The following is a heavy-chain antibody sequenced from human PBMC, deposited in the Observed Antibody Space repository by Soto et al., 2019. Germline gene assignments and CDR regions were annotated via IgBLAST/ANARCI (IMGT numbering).Heavy chain of an antibody. J-gene: IGHJ6*02. CDR2: IDPSDSYT. Sequence: ESLKISCKGSGYSFTSYWISWVRQMPGKGLEWMGRIDPSDSYTNYSPSFQGHVTISADKSISTAYLQWSSLKASDTAVYYCARIAAHTDQLLYGMDVWGQGTTVTVSS. D-gene: IGHD6-13*01. V-gene: IGHV5-10-1*01. CDR1: GYSFTSYW. CDR3: ARIAAHTDQLLYGMDV.